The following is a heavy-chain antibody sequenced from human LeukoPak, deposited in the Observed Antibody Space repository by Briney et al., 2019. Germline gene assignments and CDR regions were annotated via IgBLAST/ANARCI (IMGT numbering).Heavy chain of an antibody. D-gene: IGHD6-13*01. Sequence: PSETLSLTCTVPGGSISSSTDFSGWIRQPPGKGLEWIGRSYYSGSTYYKPSLKSRLSISVDTSNNQCSLKLSSVAAADTAVYFSARHGRIGGSWPNVYFDYWGQGTMVTVSS. CDR3: ARHGRIGGSWPNVYFDY. V-gene: IGHV4-39*01. CDR1: GGSISSSTDF. CDR2: SYYSGST. J-gene: IGHJ4*02.